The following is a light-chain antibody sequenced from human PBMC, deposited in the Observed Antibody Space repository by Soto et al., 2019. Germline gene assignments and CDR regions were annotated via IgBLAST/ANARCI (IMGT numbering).Light chain of an antibody. Sequence: QSVLTQPPSASGSPGQSVTISCTGTSSDVGAYDYVSWYQQHPGKAHKLMIYEINKRPSGVPDRFSGSKSGNTASLTVSGLQAEDEADYYCSSFAGSNNFPYVFGTGTKLTVL. CDR3: SSFAGSNNFPYV. CDR2: EIN. CDR1: SSDVGAYDY. J-gene: IGLJ1*01. V-gene: IGLV2-8*01.